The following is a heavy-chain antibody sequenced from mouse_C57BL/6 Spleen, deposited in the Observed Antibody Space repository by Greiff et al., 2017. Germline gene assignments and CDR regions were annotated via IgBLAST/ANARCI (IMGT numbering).Heavy chain of an antibody. CDR2: IYPGDGDT. CDR1: GYAFSSSW. D-gene: IGHD2-1*01. Sequence: QVQLQQSGPELVKPGASVKISCKASGYAFSSSWLNWVKQRPGKGLEWIGRIYPGDGDTNYNGKFKGKATLTADKSSSTAYMQLSSLTSEDSAVYCCARYYGNLYWYFDVWGTGTTVTVSS. CDR3: ARYYGNLYWYFDV. J-gene: IGHJ1*03. V-gene: IGHV1-82*01.